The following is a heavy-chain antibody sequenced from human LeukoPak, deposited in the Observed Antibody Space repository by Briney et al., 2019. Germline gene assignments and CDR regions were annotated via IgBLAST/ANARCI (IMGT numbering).Heavy chain of an antibody. CDR1: GFTFSSSA. Sequence: PGGSLRLSCVASGFTFSSSAMSWVRQAPGKGLEWVSALTGNGGATYYADSVKGRFTISRGNSKNTMYLQMNSLRAEDTALYYCAKEAVEYFDYWGQGDLVTVSS. V-gene: IGHV3-23*01. CDR2: LTGNGGAT. CDR3: AKEAVEYFDY. J-gene: IGHJ4*02.